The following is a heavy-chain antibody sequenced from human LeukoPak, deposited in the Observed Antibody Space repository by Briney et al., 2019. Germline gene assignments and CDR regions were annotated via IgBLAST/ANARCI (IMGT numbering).Heavy chain of an antibody. D-gene: IGHD6-6*01. Sequence: ASVKVSCKASGYTFTSYGISWVRQAPGQGLEWMGWISAYNGNTNYAQKLQGRVTMTTDTSTSTAYMELRSLRSDDTAVHYCARGWPSIAARTYYYMDVWGKGTTVTVSS. V-gene: IGHV1-18*01. J-gene: IGHJ6*03. CDR2: ISAYNGNT. CDR3: ARGWPSIAARTYYYMDV. CDR1: GYTFTSYG.